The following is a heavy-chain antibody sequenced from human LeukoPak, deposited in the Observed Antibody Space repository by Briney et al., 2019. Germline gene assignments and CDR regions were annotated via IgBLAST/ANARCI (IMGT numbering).Heavy chain of an antibody. CDR1: GYTFTSYD. Sequence: ASVKVSCKASGYTFTSYDINWVRQATGQGLEWMGWMNPNSGNTGYAQKFQGRVTMTRNTSISTAYMELSSLRSEDTAVHYCARGRWAKAGTDYWGQGTLVTVSS. D-gene: IGHD3-16*01. J-gene: IGHJ4*02. CDR3: ARGRWAKAGTDY. V-gene: IGHV1-8*01. CDR2: MNPNSGNT.